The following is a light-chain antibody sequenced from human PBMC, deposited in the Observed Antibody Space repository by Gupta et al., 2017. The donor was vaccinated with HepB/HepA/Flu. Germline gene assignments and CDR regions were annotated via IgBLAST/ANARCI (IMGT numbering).Light chain of an antibody. CDR1: QSVGSSY. CDR2: GAS. J-gene: IGKJ4*01. CDR3: QQYGSSPPVT. Sequence: EIVLTQSPGTLSLSPGERATLSCRASQSVGSSYLAWYQQKPGQAPRLLSYGASSRATGIPDRFSGSGSGTDFTLTISRLEPEDFAVYYCQQYGSSPPVTFGGGTKVEIK. V-gene: IGKV3-20*01.